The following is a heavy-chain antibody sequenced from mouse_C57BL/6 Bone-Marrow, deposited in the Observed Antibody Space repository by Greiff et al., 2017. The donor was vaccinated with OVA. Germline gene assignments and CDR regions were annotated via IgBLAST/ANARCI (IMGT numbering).Heavy chain of an antibody. J-gene: IGHJ3*01. V-gene: IGHV5-4*01. CDR1: GFTFSSYA. CDR2: ISDGGSYT. Sequence: DVKLQESGGGLVKPGGSLKLSCAASGFTFSSYAMSWVRQTPEKRLEWVATISDGGSYTYYPDNVKGRFTISRDNAKNNLYLQMSHLKSEDTAMYYCARDYYGSPLFAYWGQGTLVTVSA. CDR3: ARDYYGSPLFAY. D-gene: IGHD1-1*01.